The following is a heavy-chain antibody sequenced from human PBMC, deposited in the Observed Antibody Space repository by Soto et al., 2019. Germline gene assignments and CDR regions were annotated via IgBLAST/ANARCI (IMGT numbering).Heavy chain of an antibody. D-gene: IGHD6-19*01. CDR3: GRGKLAGGVIAVAGHFDY. Sequence: ASVKVSCKASGYTFTSYGISWVRQAPGQGLEWMGWISAYNGNTNYAQKLQGRVTMTTDTSTSTAYMELRSLRSDDTAVYYCGRGKLAGGVIAVAGHFDYWGQGTLVTVS. V-gene: IGHV1-18*01. CDR1: GYTFTSYG. J-gene: IGHJ4*02. CDR2: ISAYNGNT.